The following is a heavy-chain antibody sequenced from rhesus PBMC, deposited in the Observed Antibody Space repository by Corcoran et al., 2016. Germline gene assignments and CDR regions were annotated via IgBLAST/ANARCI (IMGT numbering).Heavy chain of an antibody. Sequence: QVQLQESGPGLVKPSETLSLTCAVSGGSFSSYWWGWIRQPPGKGLGWMGSIYGSSGSTEYNPSLKSRATISRDTSKNQFSLKLSSVTAADTAVYYCARDRGYSSGWELDVWGPGVLVTVSS. CDR1: GGSFSSYW. D-gene: IGHD6-31*01. J-gene: IGHJ5-1*01. CDR3: ARDRGYSSGWELDV. CDR2: IYGSSGST. V-gene: IGHV4-160*01.